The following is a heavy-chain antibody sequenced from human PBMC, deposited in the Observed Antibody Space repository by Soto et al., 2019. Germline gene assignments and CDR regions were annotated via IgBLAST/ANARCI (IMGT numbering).Heavy chain of an antibody. Sequence: QVQLVQSGAEVKKPGASVKVSCKASGYTFTSYGISWVRQAPGQGHEWMGWISAYNGNTNYAQKLQGRVNMTTDTSTSTAYMELRSLRSDDTAVYFCAREGPYGSSVGWADYWGQGTLVTVSS. CDR2: ISAYNGNT. CDR3: AREGPYGSSVGWADY. CDR1: GYTFTSYG. V-gene: IGHV1-18*01. D-gene: IGHD6-6*01. J-gene: IGHJ4*02.